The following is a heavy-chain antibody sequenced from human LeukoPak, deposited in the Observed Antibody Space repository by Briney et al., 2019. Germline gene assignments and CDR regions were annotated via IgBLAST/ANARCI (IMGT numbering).Heavy chain of an antibody. D-gene: IGHD1-26*01. Sequence: GGSLRLSCAASGFTFSSYAMHWVRQAPGRGLEWVAFIRYDGSNKYYADSVKGRFTISRDNSKNTLYLQINSLRPEDTAVYYCAKDLVGGSPRSSYFDYWGQGTLVTVSS. CDR2: IRYDGSNK. J-gene: IGHJ4*02. CDR1: GFTFSSYA. CDR3: AKDLVGGSPRSSYFDY. V-gene: IGHV3-30*02.